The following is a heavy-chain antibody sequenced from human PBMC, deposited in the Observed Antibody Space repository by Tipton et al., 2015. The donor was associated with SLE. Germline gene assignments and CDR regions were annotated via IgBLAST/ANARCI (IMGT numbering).Heavy chain of an antibody. CDR3: ARDSMGGPFDY. CDR2: IYTNENT. J-gene: IGHJ4*02. V-gene: IGHV4-4*07. CDR1: GGSLSSYY. D-gene: IGHD1-26*01. Sequence: TLSLTCTVSGGSLSSYYWSWIRQPAGGGLEWIGRIYTNENTNYNPSLKSRVTMSVDTSKNHFSLKLISVTAADTAVYYCARDSMGGPFDYWGQGTLVTVSS.